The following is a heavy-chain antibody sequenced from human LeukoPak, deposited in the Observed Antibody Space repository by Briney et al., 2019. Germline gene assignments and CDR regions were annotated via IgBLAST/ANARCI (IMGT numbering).Heavy chain of an antibody. CDR1: GVSISSYY. J-gene: IGHJ3*02. D-gene: IGHD3-9*01. Sequence: PSETLSLTCTVSGVSISSYYWSWIRQPAGKGLEWIGRIYTSGSTNYNPSLKSRVTMSVDTSKNQFSLKLSSVTAADTAVYYCASSGPITYYDILTGYYHSAFDIWGQGTMVTVSS. CDR3: ASSGPITYYDILTGYYHSAFDI. CDR2: IYTSGST. V-gene: IGHV4-4*07.